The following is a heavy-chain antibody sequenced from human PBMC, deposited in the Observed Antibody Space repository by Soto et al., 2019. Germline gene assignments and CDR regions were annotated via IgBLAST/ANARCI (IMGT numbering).Heavy chain of an antibody. V-gene: IGHV3-30-3*01. CDR1: GFTFSDSA. D-gene: IGHD6-6*01. Sequence: QVQLVESGGGVVQPGRSLRLSCAASGFTFSDSAMHWVRQAPGKGLEWMAAISYDGTKTYYADSVKGRFTISRDNSRNTLYLQMNSLRLEDTAVYYCGYSSSSGLTPKFDDWGQGTLLTVSS. CDR3: GYSSSSGLTPKFDD. CDR2: ISYDGTKT. J-gene: IGHJ4*02.